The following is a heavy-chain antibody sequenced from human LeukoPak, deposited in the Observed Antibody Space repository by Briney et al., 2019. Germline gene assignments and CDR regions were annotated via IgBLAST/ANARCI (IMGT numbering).Heavy chain of an antibody. Sequence: SQTLSLTCTVSGGSLSSGGYYWSWIRQHPGKGLEWIGYIYYSGSTYYNPSLKSRVTISVDTSKNQFSLKLSSVTAADTAVYYCASVSSSWYAAFDYWGQGTLVTVSS. D-gene: IGHD6-13*01. CDR2: IYYSGST. J-gene: IGHJ4*02. CDR1: GGSLSSGGYY. V-gene: IGHV4-31*03. CDR3: ASVSSSWYAAFDY.